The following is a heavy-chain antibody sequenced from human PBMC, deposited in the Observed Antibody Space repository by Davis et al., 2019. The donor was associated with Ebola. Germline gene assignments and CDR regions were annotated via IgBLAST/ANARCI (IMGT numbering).Heavy chain of an antibody. D-gene: IGHD6-19*01. Sequence: GESLKISCAASGFTFSHYGMHWVRQAPGKGLEWVSVIYSGGITYHADSVKGRFTISRDNSKNTLYLQMNSLRAEDTAVYYCATAGQISGWGEFVDYRGQGTLVTVSS. V-gene: IGHV3-NL1*01. CDR1: GFTFSHYG. CDR2: IYSGGIT. J-gene: IGHJ4*02. CDR3: ATAGQISGWGEFVDY.